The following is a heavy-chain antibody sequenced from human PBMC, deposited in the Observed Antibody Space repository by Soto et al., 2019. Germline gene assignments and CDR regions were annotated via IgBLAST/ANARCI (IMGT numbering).Heavy chain of an antibody. CDR1: GGTFSSYA. D-gene: IGHD2-15*01. CDR3: ASCGGSCYLYYYYGMDV. CDR2: ITPIFGTA. V-gene: IGHV1-69*01. Sequence: QVQLVQSGAEVKKPGSSVKVSCKASGGTFSSYAISWVRQAPGQGLEWMGGITPIFGTANYAQKFQGRVTITADESTSTAYMELSSLRSEDSAVYYCASCGGSCYLYYYYGMDVWGQGTTVTVSS. J-gene: IGHJ6*02.